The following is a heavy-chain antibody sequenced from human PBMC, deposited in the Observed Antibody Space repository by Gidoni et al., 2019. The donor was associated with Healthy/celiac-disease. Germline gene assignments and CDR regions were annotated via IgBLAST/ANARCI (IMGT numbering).Heavy chain of an antibody. CDR2: IYYSGST. D-gene: IGHD3-10*01. CDR1: GGSISSGGYY. V-gene: IGHV4-31*03. Sequence: QVQLQESGPGLVKPSQTLSLTCPVSGGSISSGGYYWSWIRQHPGKGLEWIGYIYYSGSTYYNPSLKSRVTISVDTSKNQFSLKLSSVTAADTAVYYCARVVGGSGSPNWFDPWGQGTLVTVSS. J-gene: IGHJ5*02. CDR3: ARVVGGSGSPNWFDP.